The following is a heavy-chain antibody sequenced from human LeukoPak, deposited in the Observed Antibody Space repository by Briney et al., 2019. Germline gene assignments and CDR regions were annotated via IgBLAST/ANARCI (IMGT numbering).Heavy chain of an antibody. V-gene: IGHV3-15*01. J-gene: IGHJ4*02. CDR2: IKSKIEGGTI. D-gene: IGHD6-25*01. CDR3: TTRRQDGC. Sequence: SGGSLRLSCVASGFTFSDAWMSWVRQAPGKGLEWVGRIKSKIEGGTIDYGAPVKGRFTISRDDSRNTLYLQMNSLKTEDTAVYYCTTRRQDGCWGQGTLVTVS. CDR1: GFTFSDAW.